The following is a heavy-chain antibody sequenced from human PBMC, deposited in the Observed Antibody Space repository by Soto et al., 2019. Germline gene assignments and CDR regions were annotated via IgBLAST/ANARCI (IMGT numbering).Heavy chain of an antibody. Sequence: EVQLVESGGGLVKPGGSLRLSCAASGFTFSSYSMNWVRQAPGKGLEWVSSISSSSSYIYYADSVKGRFTISRDNAKNSLYLQMNSLRAEDTAVYYCARDLIYGDNHAFDIWGQGTIVTVSS. CDR2: ISSSSSYI. J-gene: IGHJ3*02. CDR1: GFTFSSYS. V-gene: IGHV3-21*01. D-gene: IGHD4-17*01. CDR3: ARDLIYGDNHAFDI.